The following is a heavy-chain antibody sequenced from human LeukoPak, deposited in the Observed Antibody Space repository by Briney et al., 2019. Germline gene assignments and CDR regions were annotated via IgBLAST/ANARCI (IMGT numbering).Heavy chain of an antibody. CDR1: DYTFTSYG. V-gene: IGHV1-18*01. J-gene: IGHJ4*02. CDR2: ISAYNGNT. CDR3: ARASVYSGWYRSRIDY. Sequence: ASVKVSCKASDYTFTSYGISWVRQAPGQGLEWMGWISAYNGNTNYAQKLQGRVTMTTDTSTSTAYMELRSLRSDDTAVYYCARASVYSGWYRSRIDYWGQGTLVTVSS. D-gene: IGHD6-19*01.